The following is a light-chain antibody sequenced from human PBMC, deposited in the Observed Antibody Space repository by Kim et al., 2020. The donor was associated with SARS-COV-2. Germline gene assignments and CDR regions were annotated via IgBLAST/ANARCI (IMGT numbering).Light chain of an antibody. Sequence: QSALTHPASVSGSPGQSITISCTGTSSDVGGYNYVSWYQQHPGKAPKLMIYDVSNRPSGVSNRFSGSKSGNTASLTISGLQAEDEADYYCSSYTSSSSLFGGGTQLTVL. CDR3: SSYTSSSSL. CDR2: DVS. CDR1: SSDVGGYNY. V-gene: IGLV2-14*03. J-gene: IGLJ2*01.